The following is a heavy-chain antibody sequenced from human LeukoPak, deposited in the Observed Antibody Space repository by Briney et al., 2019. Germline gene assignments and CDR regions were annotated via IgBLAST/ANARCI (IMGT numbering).Heavy chain of an antibody. J-gene: IGHJ4*02. CDR1: GYTFTSYG. CDR3: ARNPRDPDSSGYSY. V-gene: IGHV1-18*01. CDR2: ISAYNGNT. D-gene: IGHD3-22*01. Sequence: ASVKVSCKASGYTFTSYGISWVRQAPGQGLEWMGWISAYNGNTNYAQKLQGRVTMTTDTSTSTAYMELRSLRSDDTAVYYCARNPRDPDSSGYSYWGQGTLVTVSS.